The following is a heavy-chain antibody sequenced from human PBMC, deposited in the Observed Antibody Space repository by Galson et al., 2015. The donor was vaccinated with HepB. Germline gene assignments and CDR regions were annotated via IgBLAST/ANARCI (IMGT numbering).Heavy chain of an antibody. J-gene: IGHJ4*02. V-gene: IGHV3-23*01. CDR2: ISGSGYST. Sequence: SLRLSCAASGFTFSSYALSWVRQAPGKGLEWVSAISGSGYSTYYADSVKGRFTISRDNSKDTLYLQMNSLRTEDTSVYYCARTYSGRYFSDYWGQGTLVTVSS. CDR1: GFTFSSYA. CDR3: ARTYSGRYFSDY. D-gene: IGHD1-26*01.